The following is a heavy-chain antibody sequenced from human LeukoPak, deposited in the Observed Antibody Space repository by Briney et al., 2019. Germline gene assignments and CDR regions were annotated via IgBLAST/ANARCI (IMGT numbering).Heavy chain of an antibody. J-gene: IGHJ6*02. CDR1: GFTFSNAW. D-gene: IGHD6-13*01. V-gene: IGHV3-48*02. Sequence: TGGSLRLSCAASGFTFSNAWMSWVRQAPGKGLEWVSYISSGSSTIYYADSVKGRFTISRDNAKNSLYLQMNSLRDEDTAVYYCARDWGSSSYGYYYYGMDVWGQGTTVTVSS. CDR2: ISSGSSTI. CDR3: ARDWGSSSYGYYYYGMDV.